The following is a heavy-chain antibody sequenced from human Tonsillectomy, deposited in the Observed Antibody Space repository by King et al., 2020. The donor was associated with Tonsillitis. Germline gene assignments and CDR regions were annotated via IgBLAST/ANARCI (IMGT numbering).Heavy chain of an antibody. D-gene: IGHD7-27*01. CDR2: ISSSSNYI. CDR3: APYRRTGSDAFDI. CDR1: GFTFSSYT. J-gene: IGHJ3*02. V-gene: IGHV3-21*01. Sequence: VQLVESGGGLVKPGGSLRLSCAASGFTFSSYTMNWVRQAPGKGLEWVSSISSSSNYIYYADSVKGRFTISRDNAKNSLYLQMNCLRAEDTAVYYCAPYRRTGSDAFDIWGQGTMVTVSS.